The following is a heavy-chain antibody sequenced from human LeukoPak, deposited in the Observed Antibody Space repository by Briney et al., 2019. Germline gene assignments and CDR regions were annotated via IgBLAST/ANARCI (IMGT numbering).Heavy chain of an antibody. D-gene: IGHD3-3*01. V-gene: IGHV4-59*01. Sequence: SETLSLTCAVSGGSISSYYWSWIRQPPGKGLEWIGYIYYSGSTKYKPSLKSRVTISVDTSKNQFSLKLSSVTAADTAVYYCARGRFLDAFDIWGQGTMVTVSS. J-gene: IGHJ3*02. CDR2: IYYSGST. CDR1: GGSISSYY. CDR3: ARGRFLDAFDI.